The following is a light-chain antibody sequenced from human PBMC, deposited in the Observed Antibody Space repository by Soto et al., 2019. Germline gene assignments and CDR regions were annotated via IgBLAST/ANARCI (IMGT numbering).Light chain of an antibody. V-gene: IGKV2-28*01. CDR3: MQGLYTPGT. CDR2: LGS. CDR1: QSLLYSNGHNY. Sequence: DIMMTQSPLSLPVTPGEPASISCRSSQSLLYSNGHNYVNWYLQKPGQSPLLLIFLGSNRASGVPDRFSGSGSGTDFTLEISRVEAEDFGLYYCMQGLYTPGTFGQGTKLEIK. J-gene: IGKJ2*01.